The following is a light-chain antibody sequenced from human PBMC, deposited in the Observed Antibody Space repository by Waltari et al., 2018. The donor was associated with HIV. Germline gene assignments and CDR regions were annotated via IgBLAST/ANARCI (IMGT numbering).Light chain of an antibody. CDR3: QQVNSFPKT. V-gene: IGKV1-9*01. CDR2: AAS. CDR1: QDISSY. J-gene: IGKJ1*01. Sequence: DIQLTQSPSFLPASVGDRVHITCRASQDISSYLAWYQQKPGKAPKLLIYAASTLQSGVPSRFSGSGSGTEFTLTISSLQPEDFASYYCQQVNSFPKTFGQGTKVEIK.